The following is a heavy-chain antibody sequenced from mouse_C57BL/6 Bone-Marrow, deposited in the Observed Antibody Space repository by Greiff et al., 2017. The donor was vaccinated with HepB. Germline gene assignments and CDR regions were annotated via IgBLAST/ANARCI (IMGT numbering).Heavy chain of an antibody. CDR2: INPSSGYT. Sequence: QVHVKQSGAELAKPGASVKLSCKASGYTFTSYWMHWVKQRPGQGLEWIGYINPSSGYTKYNQKFKDKATLTADKSSSTAYMQLSSLTYEDSAVYYCARRVITTDFDYWGQGTTLTVSS. V-gene: IGHV1-7*01. CDR1: GYTFTSYW. CDR3: ARRVITTDFDY. J-gene: IGHJ2*01. D-gene: IGHD1-2*01.